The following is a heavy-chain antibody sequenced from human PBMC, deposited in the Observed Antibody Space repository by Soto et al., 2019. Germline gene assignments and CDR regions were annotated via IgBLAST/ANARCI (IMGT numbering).Heavy chain of an antibody. Sequence: PWETLSLTCTVSGGSISSYYWSWIRQPPGKGLEWIGYIYYSGSTNYNPSLKSRVTISVDTSKNQFSLKLSSVTAADTAVYYCASRTYGSDFWSGYSYWFDPWGQGTLVTVSS. J-gene: IGHJ5*02. CDR3: ASRTYGSDFWSGYSYWFDP. V-gene: IGHV4-59*08. D-gene: IGHD3-3*01. CDR2: IYYSGST. CDR1: GGSISSYY.